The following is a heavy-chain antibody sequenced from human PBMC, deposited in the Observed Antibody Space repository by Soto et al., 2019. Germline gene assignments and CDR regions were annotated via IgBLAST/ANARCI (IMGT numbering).Heavy chain of an antibody. CDR1: GFTFTSSA. Sequence: QMQLVQSGPEVKKPGTSVKVSCKASGFTFTSSAMQWVRQARGQRLEWIGWIVVGSGNTNYAQKFQERVTITRDMSTITAYMELSSLRSEDTAVYYCEADRGSYSQNYYYYGMDGWGQGTTVTVSS. CDR2: IVVGSGNT. J-gene: IGHJ6*02. D-gene: IGHD2-21*01. CDR3: EADRGSYSQNYYYYGMDG. V-gene: IGHV1-58*02.